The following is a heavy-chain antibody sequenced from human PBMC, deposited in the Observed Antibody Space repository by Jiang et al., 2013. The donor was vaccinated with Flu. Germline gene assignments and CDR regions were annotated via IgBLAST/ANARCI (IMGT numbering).Heavy chain of an antibody. V-gene: IGHV1-46*01. CDR3: ARDSGSWSNWFDP. Sequence: RVTMTRDTSTSTVYMELSSLRSEDTAVYYCARDSGSWSNWFDPWGQGTLVTVSS. D-gene: IGHD6-13*01. J-gene: IGHJ5*02.